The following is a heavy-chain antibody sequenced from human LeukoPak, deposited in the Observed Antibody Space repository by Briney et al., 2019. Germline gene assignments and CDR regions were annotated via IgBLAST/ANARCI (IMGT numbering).Heavy chain of an antibody. V-gene: IGHV4-34*01. D-gene: IGHD6-25*01. CDR3: ARLIAADPQLDY. CDR1: GGSFSGYY. Sequence: SETLSLTCAVYGGSFSGYYWSWIRQPPGKGLEWIGEINHSGSTNYNPSLKSRVTISVDTSKNQFSLKLSSVTAADTAVYYCARLIAADPQLDYWGQGTLVTVSS. J-gene: IGHJ4*02. CDR2: INHSGST.